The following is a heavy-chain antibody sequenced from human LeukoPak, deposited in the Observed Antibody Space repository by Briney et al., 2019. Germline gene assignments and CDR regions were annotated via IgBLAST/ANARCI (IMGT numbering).Heavy chain of an antibody. CDR3: ARDRVLGFQH. D-gene: IGHD6-6*01. V-gene: IGHV3-21*01. J-gene: IGHJ1*01. CDR2: ISSSSSYI. CDR1: GFTFSSYS. Sequence: GGSLRLSCAASGFTFSSYSMNWVRQAPGKGLEWVSSISSSSSYIYYADSVRGRFTISRDNAKNSLYLQMNSLRAEDTAVYYCARDRVLGFQHWGQGTLVTVSS.